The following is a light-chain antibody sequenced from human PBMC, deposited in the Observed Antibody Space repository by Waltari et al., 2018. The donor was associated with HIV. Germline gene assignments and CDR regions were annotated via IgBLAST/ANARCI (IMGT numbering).Light chain of an antibody. CDR2: GAS. V-gene: IGKV3-20*01. Sequence: EIVLTQSLGTLSLSPGERATLSCRASQSVGNRYLAWPPQKPGRAPRLLIYGASSRATCVPDRISGSGSGTDFTLTISRLEPEDFAVYFCQLYGSSPPMYTFGQGTKLEIK. J-gene: IGKJ2*01. CDR1: QSVGNRY. CDR3: QLYGSSPPMYT.